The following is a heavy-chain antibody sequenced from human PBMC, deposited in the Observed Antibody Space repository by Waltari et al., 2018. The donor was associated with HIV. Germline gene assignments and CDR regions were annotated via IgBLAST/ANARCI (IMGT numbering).Heavy chain of an antibody. Sequence: QVQLVQSGAEVKKPGASVTVSCKASGYTFTGYYMTWGRQAPGQGREWMGWINPDNGGTKYAQKFQGRVTMTRDTSISTAYMELSRLRSDDTAVYYCARDICNGGSCYSYYFDYWGQGTLVTVSS. J-gene: IGHJ4*02. CDR2: INPDNGGT. D-gene: IGHD2-15*01. CDR1: GYTFTGYY. V-gene: IGHV1-2*02. CDR3: ARDICNGGSCYSYYFDY.